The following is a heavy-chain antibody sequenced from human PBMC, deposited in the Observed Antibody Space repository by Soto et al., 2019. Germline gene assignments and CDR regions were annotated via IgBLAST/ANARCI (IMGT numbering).Heavy chain of an antibody. J-gene: IGHJ6*02. D-gene: IGHD6-6*01. CDR1: GFTFSSYG. CDR3: AKGPRPYGMDV. Sequence: ESGGGVVQPGRSLRLSCAASGFTFSSYGMHWVRQAPGKGLEWVAVISYDGSNKYYADSVKGRFTISRDNSKNTLYLQMNSRRAEDTAVYYCAKGPRPYGMDVWGQGTTVTVSS. V-gene: IGHV3-30*18. CDR2: ISYDGSNK.